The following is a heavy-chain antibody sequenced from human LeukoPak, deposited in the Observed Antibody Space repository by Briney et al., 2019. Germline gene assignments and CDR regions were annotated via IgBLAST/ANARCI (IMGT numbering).Heavy chain of an antibody. Sequence: ASVKVSCKASGGTFSSYAISWVRQAPGQGLEWMGWMNPNSGNTGYAQKFQGRVTMTRNTSISTAYMELSSLRSEDTAVYYCARANWWELYGDNYWGQGTLVTVSS. CDR1: GGTFSSYA. V-gene: IGHV1-8*02. J-gene: IGHJ4*02. D-gene: IGHD1-26*01. CDR2: MNPNSGNT. CDR3: ARANWWELYGDNY.